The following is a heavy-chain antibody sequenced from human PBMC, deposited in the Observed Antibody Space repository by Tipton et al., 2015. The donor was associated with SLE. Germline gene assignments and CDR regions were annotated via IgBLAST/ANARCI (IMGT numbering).Heavy chain of an antibody. V-gene: IGHV4-59*01. CDR3: ARAQPRDWNDDAFDI. CDR1: GGSISSYY. CDR2: IYYSGST. J-gene: IGHJ3*02. D-gene: IGHD1-1*01. Sequence: TLSLTCTVSGGSISSYYWSWIRQPPGKGLEWIGYIYYSGSTNYNPSLKSRVTISVDTSKNQFSLKLSSVTAADTAVYCCARAQPRDWNDDAFDIWGQGTMVTVSS.